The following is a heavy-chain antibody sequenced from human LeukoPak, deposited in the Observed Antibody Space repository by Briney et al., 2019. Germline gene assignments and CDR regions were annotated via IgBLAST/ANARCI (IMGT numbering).Heavy chain of an antibody. J-gene: IGHJ4*02. CDR3: AKDQITMLVFDY. CDR1: GFTFSNYA. CDR2: ISAVNNNT. V-gene: IGHV3-23*01. D-gene: IGHD3-16*01. Sequence: PGGSLRLSCAASGFTFSNYAMSWVRQAPGKGLEWVSAISAVNNNTYYADSVKGRFTISRDNSKNTLYLQMNSLSAEDTAIYYCAKDQITMLVFDYWGQGTLATVSS.